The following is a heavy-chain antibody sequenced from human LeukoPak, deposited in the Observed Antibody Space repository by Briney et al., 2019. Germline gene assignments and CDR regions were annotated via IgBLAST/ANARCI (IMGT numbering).Heavy chain of an antibody. J-gene: IGHJ4*02. CDR1: GYSFTSYW. CDR2: IYPCDSDT. D-gene: IGHD4-17*01. V-gene: IGHV5-51*01. CDR3: ARLANGDYGDY. Sequence: GESLKISCKVSGYSFTSYWIGWVRQMPGKGLGWMGIIYPCDSDTRYSTPFQGQVTILADNSISTAYLQWSSLKASDTAMYYCARLANGDYGDYWGQGTMVTVSS.